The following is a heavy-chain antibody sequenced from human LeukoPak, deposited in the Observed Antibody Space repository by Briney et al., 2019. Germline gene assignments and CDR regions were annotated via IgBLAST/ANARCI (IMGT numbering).Heavy chain of an antibody. CDR2: ISSNGGST. D-gene: IGHD3-3*01. Sequence: GGSLRLSCSASGFTFSSYAMHWVRQAPGKGLEYVSAISSNGGSTYYADSVKGRFTISRDNSKNTLYLQMSSLRAEDTAVYYCVKSPGADFWSGYPNWFDPWGQGTLATVSS. J-gene: IGHJ5*02. V-gene: IGHV3-64D*09. CDR1: GFTFSSYA. CDR3: VKSPGADFWSGYPNWFDP.